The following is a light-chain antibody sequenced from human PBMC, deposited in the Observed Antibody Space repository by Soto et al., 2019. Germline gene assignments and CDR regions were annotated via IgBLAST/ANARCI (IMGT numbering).Light chain of an antibody. CDR3: QQYFNTPLT. J-gene: IGKJ4*01. CDR1: QSVFHSSNNKNY. V-gene: IGKV4-1*01. CDR2: WAS. Sequence: DIVMTQPAESLAVSLVERATISCKSSQSVFHSSNNKNYLAWYQQKPGQPPKLLIAWASTRESGVPGRFSGSGSGTDFTLTISGLQAEDVAVYYCQQYFNTPLTLGGGTKVDIK.